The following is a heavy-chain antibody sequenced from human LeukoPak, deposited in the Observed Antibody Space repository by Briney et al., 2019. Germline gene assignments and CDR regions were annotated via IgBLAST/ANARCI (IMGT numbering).Heavy chain of an antibody. CDR2: IYHVGST. J-gene: IGHJ4*02. V-gene: IGHV4-38-2*02. D-gene: IGHD3-3*01. CDR1: GYSISSGYY. Sequence: SETLSLTCTVSGYSISSGYYWGWIRQSPGKELEWIGSIYHVGSTYYNPSLKSRVTISEDTSKNQFSLKLSSVTAADTAVYYCASHYDFWSGYFDYWGQGTLVTVSS. CDR3: ASHYDFWSGYFDY.